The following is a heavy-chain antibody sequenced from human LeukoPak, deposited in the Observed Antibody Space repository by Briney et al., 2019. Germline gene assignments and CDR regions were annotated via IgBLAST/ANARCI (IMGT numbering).Heavy chain of an antibody. CDR1: GGTFSSYA. CDR3: ARGDSVAGTLSIRIDY. J-gene: IGHJ4*02. CDR2: IIPIFGTA. Sequence: SVKVSCKASGGTFSSYAISWVRQAPGQGLEWMGGIIPIFGTANYAQKFQGRVTITADESTSTAYMELSRLRSDDTAVYYCARGDSVAGTLSIRIDYWGQGTLVTVSS. V-gene: IGHV1-69*13. D-gene: IGHD6-19*01.